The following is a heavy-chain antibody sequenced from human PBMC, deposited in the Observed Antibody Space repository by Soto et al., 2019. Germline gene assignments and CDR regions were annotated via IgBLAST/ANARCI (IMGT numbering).Heavy chain of an antibody. CDR1: GFFFRNFG. J-gene: IGHJ4*02. Sequence: QVQLVESGGGVVQPGRSLRLSCAASGFFFRNFGMHCVRRAPGKGLEWVAAISGDGNDKYYPDSMKGRFTISRDNFNNTLYLQLNSLRPEDTAVYHCVQGASTAHQPLDSWGQGVLVTVSS. CDR3: VQGASTAHQPLDS. CDR2: ISGDGNDK. V-gene: IGHV3-30*03. D-gene: IGHD1-26*01.